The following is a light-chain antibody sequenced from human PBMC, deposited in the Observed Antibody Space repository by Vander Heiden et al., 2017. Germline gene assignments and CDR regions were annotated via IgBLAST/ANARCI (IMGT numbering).Light chain of an antibody. CDR3: QQGYSTPHT. CDR1: QNINSY. CDR2: AAS. V-gene: IGKV1-39*01. Sequence: DIQMTQPPSPRAPAVRDRVTSPCRAHQNINSYLDWYQQKPGKAPKLLIYAASSLESGVPSRFSGSGSGTDFTLTISRLQPEDFATYYCQQGYSTPHTFGQGTKLEIK. J-gene: IGKJ2*01.